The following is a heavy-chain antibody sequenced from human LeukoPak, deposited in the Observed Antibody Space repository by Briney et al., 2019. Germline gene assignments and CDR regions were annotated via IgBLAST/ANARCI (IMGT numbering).Heavy chain of an antibody. CDR2: ISGSGGST. D-gene: IGHD3-3*01. CDR3: AKGIPRITIFGVVIPHWYFDL. CDR1: GFTFSSYA. V-gene: IGHV3-23*01. J-gene: IGHJ2*01. Sequence: PGGSLRLSCAASGFTFSSYAMSWVRQAPGKGLEWVSAISGSGGSTYYADSVKGRFTISRDNSKNTLYLQMNSLRAEDTAVYYCAKGIPRITIFGVVIPHWYFDLWGRGTLVTVSS.